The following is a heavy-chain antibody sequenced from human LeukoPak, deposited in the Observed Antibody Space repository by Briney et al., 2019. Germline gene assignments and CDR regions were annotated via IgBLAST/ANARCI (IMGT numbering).Heavy chain of an antibody. CDR3: ARRHSSGLNYFDY. CDR1: GGSISSGGYF. J-gene: IGHJ4*02. CDR2: IYHSGST. Sequence: SETLSLTCTVSGGSISSGGYFWSWFRQHPGKGLEWIAYIYHSGSTYYNPSLLSRVTISVDTSKNQFSLRLNSVTAADTAVYYCARRHSSGLNYFDYWGQGTLVTVSS. D-gene: IGHD6-19*01. V-gene: IGHV4-31*03.